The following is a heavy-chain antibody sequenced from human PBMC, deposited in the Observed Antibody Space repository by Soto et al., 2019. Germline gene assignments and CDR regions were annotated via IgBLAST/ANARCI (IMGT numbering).Heavy chain of an antibody. Sequence: EVQLVESGGGLVEPGGSLSLSCAPSGLSFSTHSMNWVRQPPGKGLEWVSSISSDSYYIYYADSVKGRFTISRDNAKNSLYLQMNSLRADDTAVYYCARNRNPSSKTHGMDVWGQGTTVTVSS. J-gene: IGHJ6*02. CDR2: ISSDSYYI. CDR1: GLSFSTHS. V-gene: IGHV3-21*01. CDR3: ARNRNPSSKTHGMDV.